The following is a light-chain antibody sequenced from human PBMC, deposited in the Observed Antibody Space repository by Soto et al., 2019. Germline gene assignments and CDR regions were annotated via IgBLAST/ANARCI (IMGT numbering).Light chain of an antibody. CDR1: SSDDGSYNL. CDR2: EDS. Sequence: QSVLTQPASVSGSPGQSITISCTGTSSDDGSYNLVSWYQVHPGKAPKFIIYEDSKRPSGVSNRFSGSKSGNTASLTISALQAEDEADYYCCSFVRSNALVFGGGTKLTVL. J-gene: IGLJ2*01. CDR3: CSFVRSNALV. V-gene: IGLV2-23*01.